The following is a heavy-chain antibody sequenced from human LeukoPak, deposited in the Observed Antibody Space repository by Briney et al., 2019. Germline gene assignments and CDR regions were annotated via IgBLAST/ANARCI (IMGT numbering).Heavy chain of an antibody. CDR2: IYTSGST. CDR1: GGSISSYY. V-gene: IGHV4-4*07. CDR3: ARGYSIAAAGIPFDY. Sequence: PSETLSLTCTVSGGSISSYYWSWIRQPAGKGLEWIGRIYTSGSTNYNPSLKSRVTMSVDTSKNQFSLKLSSVTAADTAVYYCARGYSIAAAGIPFDYWGQGTLVTVSS. J-gene: IGHJ4*02. D-gene: IGHD6-13*01.